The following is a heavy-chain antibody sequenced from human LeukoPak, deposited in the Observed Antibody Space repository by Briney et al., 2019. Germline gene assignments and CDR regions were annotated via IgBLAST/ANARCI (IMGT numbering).Heavy chain of an antibody. V-gene: IGHV1-2*02. Sequence: ASVKVSCKASGYSFTGQDMHWVRQAPGHGLEWMGWINPNSGYTNYAQKFQGRVTMTRDTAISTAYMELNRLTSDDTAVYYCASYPRYSSTPPFDYWGQGTPVTVSS. D-gene: IGHD6-19*01. CDR1: GYSFTGQD. CDR2: INPNSGYT. CDR3: ASYPRYSSTPPFDY. J-gene: IGHJ4*02.